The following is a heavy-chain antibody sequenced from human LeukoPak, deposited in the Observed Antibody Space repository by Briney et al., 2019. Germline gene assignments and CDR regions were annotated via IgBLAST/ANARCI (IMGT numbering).Heavy chain of an antibody. Sequence: EASVKVSCKASGYTFTSYGISWVRQAPGQGLEWMGWISAYNGNTNYAQKLQGRVTMTTDTSTSTAYMELGSLRSDDTAVYYCARVLYCGGDCHLVDYWGQGTLVTVSS. CDR3: ARVLYCGGDCHLVDY. CDR1: GYTFTSYG. J-gene: IGHJ4*02. CDR2: ISAYNGNT. D-gene: IGHD2-21*01. V-gene: IGHV1-18*01.